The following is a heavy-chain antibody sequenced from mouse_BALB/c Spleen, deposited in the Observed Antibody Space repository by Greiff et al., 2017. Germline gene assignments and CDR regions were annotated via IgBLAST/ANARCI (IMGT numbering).Heavy chain of an antibody. Sequence: QVQLQQPGAELVKPGASVKMSCKASGYTFTSYWMHWVKQRPGQGLEWIGTIDPSDSYTSYNQKFKGKATLTVDTSSSTAYMQLSSLTSEDSSVYYCTRGTVVAREAWFAYWGQGTLVTVSA. V-gene: IGHV1S127*01. CDR1: GYTFTSYW. J-gene: IGHJ3*01. CDR3: TRGTVVAREAWFAY. D-gene: IGHD1-1*01. CDR2: IDPSDSYT.